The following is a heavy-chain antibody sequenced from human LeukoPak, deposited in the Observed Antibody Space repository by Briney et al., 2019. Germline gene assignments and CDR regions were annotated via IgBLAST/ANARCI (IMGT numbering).Heavy chain of an antibody. CDR1: GITLSNYG. CDR2: ISDSGGST. CDR3: AKRGVVIRVILVGFHKEAYYFDS. Sequence: GGSLRLSCAVSGITLSNYGMSWVRQAPGKGLEWVAGISDSGGSTRYADSVKGRFTISRDNRKNTLFLQMNSLRVGDTAVYFCAKRGVVIRVILVGFHKEAYYFDSWGQGALVTVSS. V-gene: IGHV3-23*01. D-gene: IGHD3-22*01. J-gene: IGHJ4*02.